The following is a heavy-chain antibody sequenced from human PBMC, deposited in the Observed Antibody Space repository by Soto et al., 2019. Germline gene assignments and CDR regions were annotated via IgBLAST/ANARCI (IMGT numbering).Heavy chain of an antibody. D-gene: IGHD4-17*01. CDR2: INHSGST. Sequence: SETLSLTCAVYGGSFSGYYWSWIRQPPGKGLEWIGEINHSGSTNYNPSLKSRVTISVDTSKNQFSLKLSSVTAADTAVYYCAGLSVTTVIDYWGQGTLVTVSS. J-gene: IGHJ4*02. CDR3: AGLSVTTVIDY. V-gene: IGHV4-34*01. CDR1: GGSFSGYY.